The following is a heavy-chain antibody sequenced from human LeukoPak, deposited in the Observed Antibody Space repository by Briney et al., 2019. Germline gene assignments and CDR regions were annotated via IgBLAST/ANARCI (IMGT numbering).Heavy chain of an antibody. Sequence: SVKVSCKTSGGTFTSYAITWVRQAPGQGLEWMGKIIPISGTTNYAQKFQGRVTFTADESTSTAYMELSSLRSEDTALYYCARKWRLGGNWFDPWGQGTLVTVSS. CDR3: ARKWRLGGNWFDP. D-gene: IGHD1-26*01. V-gene: IGHV1-69*13. CDR1: GGTFTSYA. J-gene: IGHJ5*02. CDR2: IIPISGTT.